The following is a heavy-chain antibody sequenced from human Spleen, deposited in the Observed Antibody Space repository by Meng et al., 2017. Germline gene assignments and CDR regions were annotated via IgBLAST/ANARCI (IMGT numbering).Heavy chain of an antibody. Sequence: GESLKISCAASGFTVSHNYMSWVRQAPGKGLEWVSVIYSGGNTYYADSVKGRFTISRDNSKNTVYLQMNSLRAEDTAVYYCASEDSLKDRIVGANIDYWGQGTLVTVSS. CDR1: GFTVSHNY. CDR3: ASEDSLKDRIVGANIDY. D-gene: IGHD1-26*01. CDR2: IYSGGNT. J-gene: IGHJ4*02. V-gene: IGHV3-66*02.